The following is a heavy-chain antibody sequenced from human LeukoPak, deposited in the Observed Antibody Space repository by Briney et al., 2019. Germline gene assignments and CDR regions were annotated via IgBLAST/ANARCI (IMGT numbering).Heavy chain of an antibody. CDR3: ARAADYGDYNN. V-gene: IGHV4-34*01. Sequence: SETLSLTCAVYGGSFSGYYWSWIRQPPGKGLEWIGEINHSGSTNYNPSLKSRVTISVDKSKNQFSLKLSSVTAADTAVYYCARAADYGDYNNWGQGTLVTVSS. J-gene: IGHJ4*02. D-gene: IGHD4-17*01. CDR2: INHSGST. CDR1: GGSFSGYY.